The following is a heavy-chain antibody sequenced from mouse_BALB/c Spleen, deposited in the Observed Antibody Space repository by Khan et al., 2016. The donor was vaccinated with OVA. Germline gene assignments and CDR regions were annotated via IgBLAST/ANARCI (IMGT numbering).Heavy chain of an antibody. V-gene: IGHV4-1*02. CDR2: INPDSSTI. Sequence: EVQLVESGGGLVQPGGSLKLSCAASGFDFSRYWMNWVRQAPGKGLEWIGEINPDSSTINYTPSLKDKFIISRDNAKNTLYLQMSKVRSEDTALXYCARLYYYGTSDYWGQGTTLTVSS. D-gene: IGHD1-1*01. CDR1: GFDFSRYW. J-gene: IGHJ2*01. CDR3: ARLYYYGTSDY.